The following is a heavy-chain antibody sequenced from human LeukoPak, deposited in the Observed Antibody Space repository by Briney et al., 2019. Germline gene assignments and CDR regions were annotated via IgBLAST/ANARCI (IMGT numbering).Heavy chain of an antibody. CDR2: IYYSGST. CDR1: GGSISSSSHH. J-gene: IGHJ4*02. CDR3: ARHDKGFDY. Sequence: SETLSHTCSVSGGSISSSSHHWHWIRQPPEEGLEWIGSIYYSGSTYYNPSLKSRVTISVDTSKNQFSLKLSSVTAADTAVYYCARHDKGFDYWGQGTLVTVSA. V-gene: IGHV4-39*01. D-gene: IGHD3-22*01.